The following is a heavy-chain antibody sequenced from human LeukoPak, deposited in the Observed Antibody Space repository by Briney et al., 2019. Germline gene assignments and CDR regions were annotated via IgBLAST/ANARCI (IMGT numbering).Heavy chain of an antibody. CDR3: ARRSYYHILTGYYGAFDI. J-gene: IGHJ3*02. Sequence: PSETLSLTCAVYGGSFSGYYWSWIRQPPGKGLEWIGEINHSESTNYNPSLKSRVTVSVDTSKNQFSLKLSSVTAADTAVYYCARRSYYHILTGYYGAFDIWGQGTMVTVSS. CDR2: INHSEST. V-gene: IGHV4-34*01. CDR1: GGSFSGYY. D-gene: IGHD3-9*01.